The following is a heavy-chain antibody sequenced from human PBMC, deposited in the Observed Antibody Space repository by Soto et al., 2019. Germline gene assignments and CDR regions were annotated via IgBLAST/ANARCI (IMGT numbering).Heavy chain of an antibody. CDR1: GGTVHNSA. CDR2: IIVIFGPA. J-gene: IGHJ4*02. Sequence: QVQLVQSGAEVKKPGSSVKVSCKASGGTVHNSAISWVRQAPGQGLEWMGGIIVIFGPAIYAQKFQGRVTITADASTNTAFLDLTSLRSDDTAVDYCGRGGSWEKVDSWGPGTLVTVSS. CDR3: GRGGSWEKVDS. D-gene: IGHD1-26*01. V-gene: IGHV1-69*01.